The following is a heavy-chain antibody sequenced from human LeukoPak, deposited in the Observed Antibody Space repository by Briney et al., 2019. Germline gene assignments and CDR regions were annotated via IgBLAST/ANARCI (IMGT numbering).Heavy chain of an antibody. CDR3: ARDGVAVAGTED. V-gene: IGHV1-69*01. J-gene: IGHJ4*02. CDR2: IIPIFGTA. D-gene: IGHD6-19*01. Sequence: SVKVSCKASGGTFSSYAISWVRQAPGQGLEWMGGIIPIFGTANYAQKFQGRVTITADESTSTAYMELSSLRSEDAAVYYCARDGVAVAGTEDWGQGTLVTVSS. CDR1: GGTFSSYA.